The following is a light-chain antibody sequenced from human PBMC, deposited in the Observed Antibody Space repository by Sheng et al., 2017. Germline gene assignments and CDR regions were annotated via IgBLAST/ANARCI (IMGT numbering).Light chain of an antibody. CDR1: QTVTSSF. CDR2: GAS. J-gene: IGKJ2*03. V-gene: IGKV3-20*01. CDR3: QQYGSSPPYS. Sequence: EVVLTQFPGTLSLSPGERATLSCEASQTVTSSFLAWYQQKPGQAPRLLIYGASSRATGIPDRFSGIGSGTDFTLTISRLELEDFAVYYCQQYGSSPPYSFGQGTKVEIK.